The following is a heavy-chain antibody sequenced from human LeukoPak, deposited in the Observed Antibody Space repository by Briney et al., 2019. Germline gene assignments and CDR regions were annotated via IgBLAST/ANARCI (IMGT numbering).Heavy chain of an antibody. CDR1: GGSFSGYY. CDR3: ARLTASIAGVDY. V-gene: IGHV4-34*01. D-gene: IGHD6-13*01. J-gene: IGHJ4*02. CDR2: INHSGST. Sequence: SETLSLTCAVYGGSFSGYYWSWIRQPPGKGLEWIGEINHSGSTNYNPSLKSRVTISVDTSKYQFSLKLSSVTAADTAVYYCARLTASIAGVDYWGQGTLVTVSS.